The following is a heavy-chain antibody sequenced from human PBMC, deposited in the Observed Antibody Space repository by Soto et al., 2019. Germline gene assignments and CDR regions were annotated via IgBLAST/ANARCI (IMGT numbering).Heavy chain of an antibody. CDR2: IRSKAYGGTT. D-gene: IGHD3-10*01. J-gene: IGHJ4*02. CDR1: GFTFGDYA. CDR3: TRDTWFGESRFDY. V-gene: IGHV3-49*03. Sequence: PGGSLRLSCTASGFTFGDYAMSWFRQAPGKGLEWVGFIRSKAYGGTTEYAASVKGRFTISRDDSKSIAYLQMNSLKTEDTAVYYCTRDTWFGESRFDYWGQGTLVTVSS.